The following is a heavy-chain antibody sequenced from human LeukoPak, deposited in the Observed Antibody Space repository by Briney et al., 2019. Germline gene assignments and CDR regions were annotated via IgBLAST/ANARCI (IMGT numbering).Heavy chain of an antibody. D-gene: IGHD3-3*01. V-gene: IGHV3-21*01. CDR1: GFTFSSYS. Sequence: GGSLRLSCAASGFTFSSYSMNWVRQAPGKGLEWVSSISSSSSYIYYGDSVKGRFTISRDNAKNSLYLQMNSLRAEDTAVYYCARDRREFYDFWSGYYTFMDVWGKGTTVTVSS. J-gene: IGHJ6*03. CDR2: ISSSSSYI. CDR3: ARDRREFYDFWSGYYTFMDV.